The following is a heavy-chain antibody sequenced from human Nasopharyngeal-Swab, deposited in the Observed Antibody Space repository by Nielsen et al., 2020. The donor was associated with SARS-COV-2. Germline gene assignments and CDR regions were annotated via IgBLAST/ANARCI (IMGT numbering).Heavy chain of an antibody. CDR2: IRSTAPGGTT. CDR1: GFTFGDYT. J-gene: IGHJ6*02. Sequence: GESLKISCSSSGFTFGDYTMSWVRQAPGKGLEWVGFIRSTAPGGTTEYAASLKGRFTISRDDSRSIAYLQLNSLKIEDTAVYYCTRDHWRSYFYYYGMDVWGQGTTVTVSS. CDR3: TRDHWRSYFYYYGMDV. V-gene: IGHV3-49*04.